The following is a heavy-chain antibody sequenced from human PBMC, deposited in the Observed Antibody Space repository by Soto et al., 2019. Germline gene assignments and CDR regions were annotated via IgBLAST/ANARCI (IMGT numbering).Heavy chain of an antibody. J-gene: IGHJ5*02. D-gene: IGHD2-2*01. CDR2: IIPIFGTA. CDR1: GGTFSSYA. CDR3: ARERNCSSTSCYLGYWFDP. Sequence: QVQLVQSGAEVKKPGSSVKVSCKAPGGTFSSYAISWVRQAPGQGLEWMGGIIPIFGTANYAQKFQGRVTITADESTSTAYMELSSLRSGDTAVYYCARERNCSSTSCYLGYWFDPWGQGTLVTVSS. V-gene: IGHV1-69*01.